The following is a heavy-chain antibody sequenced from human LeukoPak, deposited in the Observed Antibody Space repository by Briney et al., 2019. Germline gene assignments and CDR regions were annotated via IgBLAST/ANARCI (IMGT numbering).Heavy chain of an antibody. D-gene: IGHD3-22*01. CDR2: INPNSGGT. Sequence: ASVKVSCKASGYTFTGYYMHWVRPAPGQGLEWVGWINPNSGGTNYAQKFQGRVTMTRDTSISTAYMELSRLRSDDTAVYYCARRAGYYYDSSGYYPDPLDYWGQGTLVTVSS. J-gene: IGHJ4*02. CDR1: GYTFTGYY. CDR3: ARRAGYYYDSSGYYPDPLDY. V-gene: IGHV1-2*02.